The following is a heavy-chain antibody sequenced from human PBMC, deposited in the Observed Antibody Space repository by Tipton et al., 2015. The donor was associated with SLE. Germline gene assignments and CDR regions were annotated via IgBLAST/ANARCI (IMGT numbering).Heavy chain of an antibody. CDR3: ARDATIFGVVTFFDY. Sequence: TLSLTCTVSGGSISSSSYYWGWIRQPPGKGLEWIGSIYYSGSTYYNPSIKSRVTISVDTSKNQFSLKLSSVTAADTAVYYCARDATIFGVVTFFDYWGQGTLVTVSS. CDR1: GGSISSSSYY. CDR2: IYYSGST. V-gene: IGHV4-39*07. D-gene: IGHD3-3*01. J-gene: IGHJ4*02.